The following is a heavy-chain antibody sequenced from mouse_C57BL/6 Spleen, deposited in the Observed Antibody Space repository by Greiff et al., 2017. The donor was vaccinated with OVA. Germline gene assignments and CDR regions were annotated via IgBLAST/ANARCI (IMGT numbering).Heavy chain of an antibody. Sequence: QVQLQQPGAELVMPGASVKLSCKASGYTFTSYWMHWVKQRPGQCLEWIGEIDPSDSYTNYNQKFKGKSTLTVDKSSSTAYMQLSSLTSEDSAVYYCARGTAQAPRFAYWGQGTLVTVSA. CDR3: ARGTAQAPRFAY. CDR1: GYTFTSYW. CDR2: IDPSDSYT. J-gene: IGHJ3*01. D-gene: IGHD3-2*02. V-gene: IGHV1-69*01.